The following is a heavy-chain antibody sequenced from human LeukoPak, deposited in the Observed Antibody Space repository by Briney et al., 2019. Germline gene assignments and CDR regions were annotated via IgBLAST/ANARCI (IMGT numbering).Heavy chain of an antibody. CDR3: ARLGVHSGYPVGFDY. D-gene: IGHD3-22*01. CDR1: GYTFTGYY. Sequence: ASVKVSCKASGYTFTGYYMHWVRQAPGQGLEWMGWINPKSGGTNYAQKFQGRVTMTRDMSISTAYMELSRLRSDDTAVYCCARLGVHSGYPVGFDYWGQGTLVTVSS. V-gene: IGHV1-2*02. J-gene: IGHJ4*02. CDR2: INPKSGGT.